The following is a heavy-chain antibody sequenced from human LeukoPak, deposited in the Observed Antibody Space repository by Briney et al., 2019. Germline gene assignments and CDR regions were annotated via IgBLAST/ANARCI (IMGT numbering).Heavy chain of an antibody. CDR1: GGSISSSSYY. Sequence: SETLSLTCTVSGGSISSSSYYWGWVRQPPGKGLEWIGSIYYSGSTYYNPSLKSRVTISVDTSKNQFSLKLSSVTAADTAVYYCARGISATDWYFDLWGRGTLVTVSS. D-gene: IGHD1-26*01. V-gene: IGHV4-39*07. CDR3: ARGISATDWYFDL. CDR2: IYYSGST. J-gene: IGHJ2*01.